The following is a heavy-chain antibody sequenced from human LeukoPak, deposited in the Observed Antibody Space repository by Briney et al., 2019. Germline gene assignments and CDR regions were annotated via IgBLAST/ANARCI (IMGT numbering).Heavy chain of an antibody. CDR1: GYTFTGYY. J-gene: IGHJ4*02. CDR3: ARIYDSSGYYHPHLDC. Sequence: GALVKVSCKASGYTFTGYYLHWVRRAPGQGLEWMGRINPDRGSTNYAQKVQGRVTMTRDTSISTAHMEVSGLRSDDTAVYYCARIYDSSGYYHPHLDCWGQGTLVTVSS. D-gene: IGHD3-22*01. CDR2: INPDRGST. V-gene: IGHV1-2*06.